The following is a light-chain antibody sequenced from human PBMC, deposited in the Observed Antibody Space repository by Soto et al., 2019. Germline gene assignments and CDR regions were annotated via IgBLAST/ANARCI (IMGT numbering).Light chain of an antibody. J-gene: IGKJ1*01. Sequence: ESPSTLSASVGDTVTVTCRASQSVSGWLAWYQQKPGKVPKLLIYAASSLQSGVPSRFSGSGSGTDFTLTISSLQPEDFATYYCQQSYSTPQTFGQGTKVDNK. CDR2: AAS. CDR3: QQSYSTPQT. V-gene: IGKV1-39*01. CDR1: QSVSGW.